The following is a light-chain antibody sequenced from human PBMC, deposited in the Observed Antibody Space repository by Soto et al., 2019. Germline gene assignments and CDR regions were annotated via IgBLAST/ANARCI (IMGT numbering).Light chain of an antibody. CDR3: QQYKSYSQT. CDR2: KAS. CDR1: QSISSH. J-gene: IGKJ1*01. V-gene: IGKV1-5*03. Sequence: DIQMTQSPSTLSASVGDRVTITCRASQSISSHLAWYQQKPGEAPKLLIYKASTLETGVPSRFSGSGSGTEFTLTISSLQPDDFATYYCQQYKSYSQTFGQGTKVEIK.